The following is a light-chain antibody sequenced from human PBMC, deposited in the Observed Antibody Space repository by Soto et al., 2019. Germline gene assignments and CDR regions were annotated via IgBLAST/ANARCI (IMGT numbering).Light chain of an antibody. CDR1: QSVSSN. Sequence: EIVMTQSPATLSVSPGERATLSCSASQSVSSNLAWYQQKPGQAPRLLIYGASTRATGIPARFSGSGSGTEFTLTISSLQSEDFAVYYCQIGVTFGPGTKVDIK. V-gene: IGKV3-15*01. J-gene: IGKJ3*01. CDR2: GAS. CDR3: QIGVT.